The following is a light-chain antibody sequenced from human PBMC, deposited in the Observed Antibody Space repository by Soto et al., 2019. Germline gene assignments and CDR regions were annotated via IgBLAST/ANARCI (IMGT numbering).Light chain of an antibody. J-gene: IGKJ1*01. Sequence: EILLTQSPATLSLSPVERATLSCRASQSVSSYLAWYQQKPGQAPRLLIYDASNRATGIPARFSGSGSGTDFTLTISSLEPEDFAVYYCQQRSKWPRTFGQGTKVEIX. CDR1: QSVSSY. CDR2: DAS. CDR3: QQRSKWPRT. V-gene: IGKV3-11*01.